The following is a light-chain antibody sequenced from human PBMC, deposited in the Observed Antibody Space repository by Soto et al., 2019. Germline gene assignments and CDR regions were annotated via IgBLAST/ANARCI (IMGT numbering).Light chain of an antibody. J-gene: IGLJ1*01. Sequence: QAVVTQEPALTVSPGGTVTLTCASSTGAVTSGYFPNWFQQKPGQAPSALIYSTSNKHSWTPARFSGSLLGGKAALTLSGVQPEDEAEYYCLLYYGGAFVSGDGTKVTVL. CDR3: LLYYGGAFV. V-gene: IGLV7-43*01. CDR1: TGAVTSGYF. CDR2: STS.